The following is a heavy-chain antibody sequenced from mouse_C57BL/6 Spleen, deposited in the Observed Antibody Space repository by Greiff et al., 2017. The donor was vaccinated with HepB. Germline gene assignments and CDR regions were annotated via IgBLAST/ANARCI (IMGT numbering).Heavy chain of an antibody. CDR1: GYTFTDYE. V-gene: IGHV1-15*01. J-gene: IGHJ3*01. CDR3: TGGDKGFAY. CDR2: IDPETGGT. D-gene: IGHD3-3*01. Sequence: VKLQESGAELVRPGASVTLSCKASGYTFTDYEMHWVKQTPVHGLEWIGAIDPETGGTAYNQKFKGKAILTADKSSSTAYMELRSLTSEDSAVYYCTGGDKGFAYWGQGTLVTVSA.